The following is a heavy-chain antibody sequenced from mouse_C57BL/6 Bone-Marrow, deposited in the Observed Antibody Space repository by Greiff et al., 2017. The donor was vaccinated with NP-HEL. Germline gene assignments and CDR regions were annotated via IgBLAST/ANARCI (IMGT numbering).Heavy chain of an antibody. CDR1: GFNIKNDY. CDR2: IDPENGDT. D-gene: IGHD2-10*01. Sequence: VQLQQSGAELVRPGASVKLSCTASGFNIKNDYMHWVKQRPEQGLEWIGWIDPENGDTEYASKFQGKATITADTSSNTAYLQLSSLTSEDTAVYYCTPAYPPYWGQGTLVTVSA. V-gene: IGHV14-4*01. CDR3: TPAYPPY. J-gene: IGHJ3*01.